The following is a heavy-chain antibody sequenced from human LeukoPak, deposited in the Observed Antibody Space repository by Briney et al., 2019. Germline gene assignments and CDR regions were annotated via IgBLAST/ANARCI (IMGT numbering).Heavy chain of an antibody. CDR2: IKQDGSEK. Sequence: GGSLRLSCAASGFTFSSYWMSWVRQAPGKGLEWVANIKQDGSEKYYVDSVKGRFTISRDNAKNSLYLQMNSLRAEDTAVYDCASALFIAAAGTLDYWGQGTLVTVSS. J-gene: IGHJ4*02. V-gene: IGHV3-7*01. D-gene: IGHD6-13*01. CDR1: GFTFSSYW. CDR3: ASALFIAAAGTLDY.